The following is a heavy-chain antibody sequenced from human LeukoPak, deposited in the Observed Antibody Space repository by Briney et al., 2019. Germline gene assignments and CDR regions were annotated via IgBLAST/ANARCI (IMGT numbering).Heavy chain of an antibody. CDR1: GGSISSYY. D-gene: IGHD3-22*01. CDR2: IYHSGST. Sequence: PSETLSLTCTVSGGSISSYYWSWIRQPPGKGLEWIGEIYHSGSTNYNPSLKSRVTISVDKSKNQFSLKLSSVTAADTAVYYCARASVRGDSSGPRKPSLIDYWGQGTLVTVSS. CDR3: ARASVRGDSSGPRKPSLIDY. J-gene: IGHJ4*02. V-gene: IGHV4-59*12.